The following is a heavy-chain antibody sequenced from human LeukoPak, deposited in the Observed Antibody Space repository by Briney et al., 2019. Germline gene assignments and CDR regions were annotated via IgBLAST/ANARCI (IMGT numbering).Heavy chain of an antibody. CDR2: IKQDGSEK. J-gene: IGHJ4*02. D-gene: IGHD3-16*01. Sequence: GGSLRLSCAASGFTFSSYWMSWVRQAPGKGLEWVANIKQDGSEKYVDSVKGRFTISRDNSKNTLYLQMNSLRAEDTAVYYCAKGLDYWGQGTLVTVSS. V-gene: IGHV3-7*01. CDR3: AKGLDY. CDR1: GFTFSSYW.